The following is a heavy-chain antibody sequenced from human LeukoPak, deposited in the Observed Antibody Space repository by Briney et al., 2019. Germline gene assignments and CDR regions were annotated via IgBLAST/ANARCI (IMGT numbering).Heavy chain of an antibody. Sequence: GASVKVSCKASGYTFTGYYMHWVRQAPGQGLEWMGWINPNSGGTNYAQKFQGRVTMTRDTSISTAYIELSRLRSDDTAVYYCAIRQSEVVGADTAFDIWGQGTMVTVSS. D-gene: IGHD1-26*01. V-gene: IGHV1-2*02. CDR2: INPNSGGT. J-gene: IGHJ3*02. CDR3: AIRQSEVVGADTAFDI. CDR1: GYTFTGYY.